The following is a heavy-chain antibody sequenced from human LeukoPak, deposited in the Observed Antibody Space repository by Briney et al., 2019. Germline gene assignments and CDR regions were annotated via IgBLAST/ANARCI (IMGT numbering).Heavy chain of an antibody. CDR1: AFRFSDSW. CDR2: IKPDGSDK. V-gene: IGHV3-7*01. CDR3: AREGVGNINSGFIDY. J-gene: IGHJ4*02. Sequence: PGCALRLSCAASAFRFSDSWMTWVRQAPGKGLEWVGNIKPDGSDKYYLDSVKGRFTISRDNAKSSLYLQMNSLRAEDTAVYYCAREGVGNINSGFIDYWGPGSLVTVSS. D-gene: IGHD6-25*01.